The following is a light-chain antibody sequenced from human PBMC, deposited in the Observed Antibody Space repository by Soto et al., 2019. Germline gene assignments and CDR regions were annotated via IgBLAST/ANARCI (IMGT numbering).Light chain of an antibody. CDR3: MHSIHLPIT. J-gene: IGKJ4*01. CDR2: EVS. V-gene: IGKV2D-29*01. Sequence: DIVMTQTPLSLSVTPGKPASISCKSSQRLLHSAGKTYLYWYLQKPVQPPQLLIYEVSNRFSCGPDRFSGSVSGTDFTLKIRRLESADVGVYYCMHSIHLPITFGGGTKVEIK. CDR1: QRLLHSAGKTY.